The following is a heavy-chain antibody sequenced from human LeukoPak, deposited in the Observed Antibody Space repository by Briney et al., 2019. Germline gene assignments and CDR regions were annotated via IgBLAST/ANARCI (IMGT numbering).Heavy chain of an antibody. CDR1: GFAFGYYA. D-gene: IGHD1-1*01. V-gene: IGHV3-23*01. CDR2: LSDTGGTT. J-gene: IGHJ4*02. CDR3: SKYRRRTSGSDAFDF. Sequence: GGSLRLSCEASGFAFGYYAMGWVRQAPGKGLEWVSSLSDTGGTTYYAASVKGRFTISSDNSQNTLYLPLKSLRAEDTAVSYGSKYRRRTSGSDAFDFWGQGTLVTVSS.